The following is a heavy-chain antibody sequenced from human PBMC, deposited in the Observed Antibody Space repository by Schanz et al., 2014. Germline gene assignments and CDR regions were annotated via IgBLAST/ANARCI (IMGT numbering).Heavy chain of an antibody. V-gene: IGHV1-69*08. CDR1: GGTFSSST. CDR2: IIPILDKT. CDR3: VRDAGWAFGDYHGMDV. J-gene: IGHJ6*02. Sequence: QVQLVQSGAEVKKPGSSVKVSCKASGGTFSSSTLTWVRQAPGQGLEWMGRIIPILDKTNYAQKFQGRVTMTADKSTSTVYMEVSGLRSEDTAVYYCVRDAGWAFGDYHGMDVWGQGTSVNVSS. D-gene: IGHD3-10*01.